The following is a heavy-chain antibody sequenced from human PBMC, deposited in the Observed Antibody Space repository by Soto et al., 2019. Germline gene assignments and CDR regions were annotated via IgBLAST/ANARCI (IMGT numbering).Heavy chain of an antibody. V-gene: IGHV1-18*01. CDR2: ISAYNGNT. CDR3: ARVTYDFWSGYPYYFDY. Sequence: QVQLVQSGAEVKKPGASVKVSCKASGYTFTSYGISWVRQAPGQGLEWMGWISAYNGNTNYAQKLQGRVTMTTDTSTSTAYMELKSLRSDDTAVYYCARVTYDFWSGYPYYFDYWGQGTLVTVSS. D-gene: IGHD3-3*01. CDR1: GYTFTSYG. J-gene: IGHJ4*02.